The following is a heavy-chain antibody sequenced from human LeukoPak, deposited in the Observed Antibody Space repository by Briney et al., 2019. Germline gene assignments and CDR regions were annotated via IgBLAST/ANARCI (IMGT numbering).Heavy chain of an antibody. Sequence: SETLSLTCTVSGGSISSYYWSWIRQPPGKGLEWIGYIYYSGSTNYNPSLKSRVTISVDTSKNQFSLKLSSVTAADTAVYYCARARYGSGFVSGDYWGQGTLVTVSS. V-gene: IGHV4-59*12. J-gene: IGHJ4*02. CDR2: IYYSGST. CDR1: GGSISSYY. D-gene: IGHD3-10*01. CDR3: ARARYGSGFVSGDY.